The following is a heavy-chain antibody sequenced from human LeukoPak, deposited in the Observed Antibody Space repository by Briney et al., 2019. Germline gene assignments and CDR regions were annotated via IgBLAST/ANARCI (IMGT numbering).Heavy chain of an antibody. CDR2: INHSGST. CDR3: ARGDLVATIPTH. V-gene: IGHV4-34*01. CDR1: GGSFSGYY. J-gene: IGHJ4*02. Sequence: SETLSLTCAVYGGSFSGYYWSWIRQPPGKGLEWIGEINHSGSTNYNPSLKSRVTISVDTSKNQFSLKLSSVTAADTAVYYCARGDLVATIPTHWGQGTLVTVSS. D-gene: IGHD5-12*01.